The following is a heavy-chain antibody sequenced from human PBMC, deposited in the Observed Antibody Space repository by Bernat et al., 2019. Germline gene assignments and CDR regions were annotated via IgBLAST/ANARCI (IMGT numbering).Heavy chain of an antibody. CDR2: IYPGDSDT. V-gene: IGHV5-51*03. CDR1: GYSFTSYW. CDR3: ARLDYYDSSGYWYPFDY. J-gene: IGHJ4*02. D-gene: IGHD3-22*01. Sequence: EVQLVQSGAEVKKPGESLKISCKGSGYSFTSYWIGWVRQMPGKGLEWMGIIYPGDSDTRYSPSFQGQDTISADKSISTAYLQWSSLKASDTAMYYCARLDYYDSSGYWYPFDYWGQGTLVTVSS.